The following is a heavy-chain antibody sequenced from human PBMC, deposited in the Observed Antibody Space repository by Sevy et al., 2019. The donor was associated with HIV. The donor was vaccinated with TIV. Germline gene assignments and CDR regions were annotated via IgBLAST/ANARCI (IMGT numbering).Heavy chain of an antibody. Sequence: GGSLRLSCAASGFTFNNYAMTWVRQAPGKGLEWVSAVSGGGDTTYYADSVKGRFTISRDISKNTLYLQMNSLRAEDTAVYYCAKGGSTSGYYLNYFAYWGQGTLVTVSS. D-gene: IGHD3-22*01. CDR3: AKGGSTSGYYLNYFAY. V-gene: IGHV3-23*01. CDR2: VSGGGDTT. J-gene: IGHJ4*02. CDR1: GFTFNNYA.